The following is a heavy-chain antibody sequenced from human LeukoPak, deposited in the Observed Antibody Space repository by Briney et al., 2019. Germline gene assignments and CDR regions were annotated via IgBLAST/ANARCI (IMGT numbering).Heavy chain of an antibody. CDR3: ARVVGFGDYPFDY. CDR2: IYPNSGGT. Sequence: ASVKVSCKASGYTFSGHYMHWVRQAPGQGLEWMGWIYPNSGGTNYAQKFQGRVTMTRDTSISTAYMELRRLKSDDTAMYYCARVVGFGDYPFDYWAREPWSPSPQ. J-gene: IGHJ4*02. V-gene: IGHV1-2*02. CDR1: GYTFSGHY. D-gene: IGHD4-17*01.